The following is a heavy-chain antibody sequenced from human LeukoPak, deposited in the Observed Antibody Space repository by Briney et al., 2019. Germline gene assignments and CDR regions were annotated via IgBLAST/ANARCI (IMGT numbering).Heavy chain of an antibody. D-gene: IGHD2-2*02. CDR3: AKTSDQLLYSKFDY. V-gene: IGHV3-30*02. Sequence: PGGSLRLSCAASGFTFSTYGIHWVRQAPGKGLEWVAFIQYDGSYKFYADSVQGRFSISRDNSKNTLFLQMNSLRAEDTAVCYCAKTSDQLLYSKFDYWGQGTLVTVSS. J-gene: IGHJ4*02. CDR1: GFTFSTYG. CDR2: IQYDGSYK.